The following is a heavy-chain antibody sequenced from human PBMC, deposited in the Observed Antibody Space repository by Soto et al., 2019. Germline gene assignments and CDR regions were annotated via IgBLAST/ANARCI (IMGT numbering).Heavy chain of an antibody. Sequence: GGSLRLSCAASGFTFSSYSMNWVRQAPGKGLEWVSSISSSSSYIYYADSVKGRFTISRDNAKNSLYLQMNSLRAEDTAVYYCAGIASSPNWFDPWGQGTLVTVSS. J-gene: IGHJ5*02. CDR1: GFTFSSYS. V-gene: IGHV3-21*01. D-gene: IGHD3-3*02. CDR2: ISSSSSYI. CDR3: AGIASSPNWFDP.